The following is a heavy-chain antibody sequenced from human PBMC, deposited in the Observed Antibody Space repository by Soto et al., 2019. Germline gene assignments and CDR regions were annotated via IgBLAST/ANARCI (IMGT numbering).Heavy chain of an antibody. CDR3: ARAGLGYCTSTNCHPGFDI. CDR1: GFSFSNYA. D-gene: IGHD2-2*01. CDR2: ISYGGGTT. V-gene: IGHV3-23*01. Sequence: GGSLRLSCSVSGFSFSNYAMSWVRQAPGKGLEWVSAISYGGGTTYYADSVKGRFTISRDNSKNTLYLQMNSLRAEDTAVYYCARAGLGYCTSTNCHPGFDIWGQGTMVTVSS. J-gene: IGHJ3*02.